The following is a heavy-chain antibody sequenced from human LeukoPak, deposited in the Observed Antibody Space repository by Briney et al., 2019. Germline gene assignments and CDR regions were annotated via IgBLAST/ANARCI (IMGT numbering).Heavy chain of an antibody. J-gene: IGHJ4*02. V-gene: IGHV1-2*02. CDR1: GYTFTGYY. CDR3: ARLYYGSGSPFDY. Sequence: AASVKVSCKASGYTFTGYYMHWVRQAPGQGLEWMRWINPNSGGTNYAQKFQGRVTMTRDTSISTAYMELSRLRSDDTAVYYCARLYYGSGSPFDYWGQGTLVTVSS. CDR2: INPNSGGT. D-gene: IGHD3-10*01.